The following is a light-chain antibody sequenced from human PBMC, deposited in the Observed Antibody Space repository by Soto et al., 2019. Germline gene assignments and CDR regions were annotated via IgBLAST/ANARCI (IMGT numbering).Light chain of an antibody. V-gene: IGKV1-5*03. J-gene: IGKJ1*01. CDR3: QQYESYWT. CDR2: KTS. CDR1: QTITNW. Sequence: DIPMTQSPSTLSASVGDRVTITCRASQTITNWLAWYQQKPGKAPKVLIYKTSSLESGVPSRFSGSGSGTEFTLTIKSLQPDDFATYYCQQYESYWTFGQGTKVEIK.